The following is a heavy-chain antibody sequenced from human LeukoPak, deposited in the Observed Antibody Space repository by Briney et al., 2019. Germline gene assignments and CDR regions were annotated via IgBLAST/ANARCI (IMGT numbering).Heavy chain of an antibody. CDR3: AKGGGYEAQYYYYYLDV. CDR2: IRYDGSNK. D-gene: IGHD5-12*01. CDR1: GFTFSSYG. J-gene: IGHJ6*03. Sequence: GGSLRLSCAASGFTFSSYGMYWVRQAPGKGLEWVAFIRYDGSNKYYADSVKGRFTISRDNSKNTLYLQMKSLRAEDTAVYYCAKGGGYEAQYYYYYLDVWGKGTAVTISS. V-gene: IGHV3-30*02.